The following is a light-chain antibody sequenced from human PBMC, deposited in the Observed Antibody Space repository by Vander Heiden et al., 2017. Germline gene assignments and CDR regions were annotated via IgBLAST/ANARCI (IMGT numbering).Light chain of an antibody. J-gene: IGLJ2*01. V-gene: IGLV1-47*01. CDR2: RNE. CDR1: SPNIGTNH. CDR3: AAWDDSQGGHVV. Sequence: QSVLTQPPSASGTPAQRVTISCSGSSPNIGTNHVYWYQQIPGTAPKPLIYRNEQRPSGVPDRFSGSKSGTSASLAISGLRSEDEAAYYCAAWDDSQGGHVVFGGGTKLTVV.